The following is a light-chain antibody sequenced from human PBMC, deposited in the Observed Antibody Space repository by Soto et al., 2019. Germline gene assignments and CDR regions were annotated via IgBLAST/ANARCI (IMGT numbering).Light chain of an antibody. V-gene: IGKV3-20*01. Sequence: ESVLTQSRATRSSSAVEIANLSCXXSQSVSSSYLAWYQQKPGQAPRLLIYGASSRATGIPDRFSGSGSGTDFTLTISRLEPEDFAVYYCQQYGSSPFTFGPGTKVDNK. CDR2: GAS. CDR1: QSVSSSY. J-gene: IGKJ3*01. CDR3: QQYGSSPFT.